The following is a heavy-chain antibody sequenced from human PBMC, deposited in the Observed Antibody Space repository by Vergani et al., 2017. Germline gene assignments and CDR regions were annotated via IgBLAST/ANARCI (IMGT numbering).Heavy chain of an antibody. CDR1: AYSISSTYY. J-gene: IGHJ6*02. CDR2: IYHTGSA. Sequence: QVQLQESGPGLVKPSEILSITCAVSAYSISSTYYWGWIRQSPGKGLEWIGNIYHTGSAYYNPSLKSRVTISVDTSKNQFSLKLGSVTASDTAVYYCAIHRGDYDRGGMDVWGQGTTVTGSS. D-gene: IGHD4-17*01. V-gene: IGHV4-38-2*01. CDR3: AIHRGDYDRGGMDV.